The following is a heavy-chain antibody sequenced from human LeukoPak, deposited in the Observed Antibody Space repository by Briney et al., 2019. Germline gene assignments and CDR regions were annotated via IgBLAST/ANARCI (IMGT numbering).Heavy chain of an antibody. CDR2: ISYSGNT. Sequence: SQTLSLICSVSGGSITSGGYYWSWIRQHPGRGLEWIGFISYSGNTYYNPSLKSRVAVSVDPSKNQFSLNLSSVTAADTAVFYCARDRGGGNFDSWGQGTLVTVSS. J-gene: IGHJ4*02. D-gene: IGHD2-15*01. CDR3: ARDRGGGNFDS. V-gene: IGHV4-31*03. CDR1: GGSITSGGYY.